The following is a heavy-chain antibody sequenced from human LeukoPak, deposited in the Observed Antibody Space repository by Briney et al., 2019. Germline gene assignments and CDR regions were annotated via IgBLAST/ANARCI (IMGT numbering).Heavy chain of an antibody. J-gene: IGHJ4*02. CDR3: ATSRTLDY. CDR1: GFTFSSYW. Sequence: PRGSLSLSCAVPGFTFSSYWMSWVRQAPAKGLEWVANIKQDGSETYYVDSVKGRFTISRDNAKSSLYLQMNSLRAEDTAVYYCATSRTLDYWGQGTLVTVSS. CDR2: IKQDGSET. V-gene: IGHV3-7*05.